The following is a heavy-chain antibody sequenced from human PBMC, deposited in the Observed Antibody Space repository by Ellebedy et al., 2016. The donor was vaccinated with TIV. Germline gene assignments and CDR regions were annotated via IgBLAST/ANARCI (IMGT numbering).Heavy chain of an antibody. V-gene: IGHV3-21*01. CDR3: AREDSDWYYFDF. CDR1: GFKFSSYG. J-gene: IGHJ4*02. CDR2: ISRSSSHI. Sequence: GESLKISXAASGFKFSSYGMNWVRQAPGKGLEWVSSISRSSSHIFYVPSVKGRFTIYRDNAKNSLYLQMNSLRVEDTAVYYCAREDSDWYYFDFWGQGTLVTVTS. D-gene: IGHD6-19*01.